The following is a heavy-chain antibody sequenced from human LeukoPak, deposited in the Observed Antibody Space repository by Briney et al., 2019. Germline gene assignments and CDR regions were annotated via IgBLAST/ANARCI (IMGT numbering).Heavy chain of an antibody. CDR3: ARGGSYSHWYFDL. J-gene: IGHJ2*01. CDR2: IYTSEST. Sequence: SETLSLTCTVSGDSISSGSYYWSWIRQPAGKGLEWIGRIYTSESTNYNPSLKSRVTISADTSKNQFSLKLSSVTAADTAVYYCARGGSYSHWYFDLWGRGTLVTVSS. V-gene: IGHV4-61*02. CDR1: GDSISSGSYY. D-gene: IGHD1-26*01.